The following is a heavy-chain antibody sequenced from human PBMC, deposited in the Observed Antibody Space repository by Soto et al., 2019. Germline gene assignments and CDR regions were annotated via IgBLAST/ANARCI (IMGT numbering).Heavy chain of an antibody. CDR1: GFTFSDFF. CDR2: VSSNSDRT. Sequence: QLVESGGGLVQPGGSLRLSCAASGFTFSDFFMAWLRQAPGKGLEWLSSVSSNSDRTHYADSLKGRCTISRDNAENSLYLQLNSLRPEDTAVYYCARVRKVAWFDYWGQGTLVIVSS. CDR3: ARVRKVAWFDY. J-gene: IGHJ5*01. V-gene: IGHV3-11*01.